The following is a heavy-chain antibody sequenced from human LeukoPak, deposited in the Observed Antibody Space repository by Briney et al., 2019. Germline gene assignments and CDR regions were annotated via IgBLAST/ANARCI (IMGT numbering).Heavy chain of an antibody. V-gene: IGHV3-21*01. CDR1: GFTFSSYS. Sequence: GGSLRLSCAASGFTFSSYSMNWVRQAPGKGLEWVSSISSSSSYIYYADSVKGRFTISRDNAKNSLYLQMNSLRAEDTAVYYCAILQYESEGLDYWGQGTLVTVSS. D-gene: IGHD4-11*01. J-gene: IGHJ4*02. CDR3: AILQYESEGLDY. CDR2: ISSSSSYI.